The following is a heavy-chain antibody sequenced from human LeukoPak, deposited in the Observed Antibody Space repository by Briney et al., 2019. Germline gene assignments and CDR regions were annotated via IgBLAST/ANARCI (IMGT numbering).Heavy chain of an antibody. D-gene: IGHD3-3*01. CDR2: INHSGST. J-gene: IGHJ3*02. CDR3: ARDSTYYDFWSGYRSPGFDI. V-gene: IGHV4-34*01. Sequence: SETLSLTCAVYGGSFSGYYWSWIRQPPGKGLEWIGEINHSGSTNYNPSLKSRVTISVDTSKNQFSLKLSSVTAADTAVYYCARDSTYYDFWSGYRSPGFDIWGQGTMVTVSS. CDR1: GGSFSGYY.